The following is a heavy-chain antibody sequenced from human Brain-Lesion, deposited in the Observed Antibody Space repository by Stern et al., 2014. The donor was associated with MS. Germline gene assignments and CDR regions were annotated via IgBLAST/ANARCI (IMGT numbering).Heavy chain of an antibody. CDR3: ATVSPYTSSWYPFFDN. Sequence: EVQLVESGGGLVKPGGSLRLSCAASGFTFSDSSMFWVRQAPGKGLEWVSCLSSNQNYINYADSVNGRFTISRENARNSLYLQMNSLRVEDTAVYYCATVSPYTSSWYPFFDNWGQGTRVTVSS. J-gene: IGHJ4*02. CDR1: GFTFSDSS. CDR2: LSSNQNYI. V-gene: IGHV3-21*01. D-gene: IGHD6-13*01.